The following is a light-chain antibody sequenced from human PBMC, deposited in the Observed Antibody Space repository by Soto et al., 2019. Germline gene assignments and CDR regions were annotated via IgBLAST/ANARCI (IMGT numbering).Light chain of an antibody. CDR2: DTS. CDR1: QSVTGK. Sequence: EIVMTQSPATLSVSPGERATLSCRASQSVTGKLAWYQQKPGQSPRLLIYDTSTRATGVPARFSGSGSGTDFALTINSLRSEDFAVYYCQHFNRWPPMYTFGQGTKLEIK. J-gene: IGKJ2*01. CDR3: QHFNRWPPMYT. V-gene: IGKV3-15*01.